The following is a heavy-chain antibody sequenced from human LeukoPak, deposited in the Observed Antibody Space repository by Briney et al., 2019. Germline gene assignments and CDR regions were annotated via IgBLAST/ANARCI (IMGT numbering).Heavy chain of an antibody. V-gene: IGHV3-30-3*01. J-gene: IGHJ4*02. Sequence: PGGSLRLSCAASGFTFSSYAMHWVRQAPGKGLEWVAVISYDGSNKYYADSVKGRFTISRDNSKNTLYLQVNSLRAEDTAVYYCARDFRAPPYYYDSSGPPGYWGQGTLVTVSS. CDR3: ARDFRAPPYYYDSSGPPGY. CDR1: GFTFSSYA. CDR2: ISYDGSNK. D-gene: IGHD3-22*01.